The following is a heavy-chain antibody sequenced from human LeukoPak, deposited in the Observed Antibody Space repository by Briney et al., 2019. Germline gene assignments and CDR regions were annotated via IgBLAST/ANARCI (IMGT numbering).Heavy chain of an antibody. V-gene: IGHV4-39*07. CDR1: GGSISSSSYY. CDR3: AREAGYIVLMVYAHYFDY. J-gene: IGHJ4*02. Sequence: SETLSLTCTVSGGSISSSSYYWGWIRQPPGKGLEWIGSIYYSGSTYYNPSLKSRVTISVGTSKNQFSLKLSSVTAADTAVYYCAREAGYIVLMVYAHYFDYWGQGTLVTVSS. D-gene: IGHD2-8*01. CDR2: IYYSGST.